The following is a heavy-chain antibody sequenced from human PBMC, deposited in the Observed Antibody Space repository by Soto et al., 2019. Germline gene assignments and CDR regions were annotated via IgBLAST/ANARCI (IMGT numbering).Heavy chain of an antibody. CDR3: LGDWLHP. V-gene: IGHV3-15*05. CDR1: GFSFRNAW. CDR2: IKSESVGGTT. J-gene: IGHJ5*02. D-gene: IGHD7-27*01. Sequence: EVQLVASGGDLVKPGGSLRLACAGSGFSFRNAWMSWVRQAPGKGPEWIGRIKSESVGGTTDYAAPVKGRFTVSRDDSKNTVYLHMSSLKIEDTAVYYCLGDWLHPWGQGPLVTVSS.